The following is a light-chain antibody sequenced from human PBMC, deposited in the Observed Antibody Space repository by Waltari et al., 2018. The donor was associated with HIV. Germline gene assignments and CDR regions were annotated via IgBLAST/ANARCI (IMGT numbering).Light chain of an antibody. Sequence: QAVVTQEPSLTVSPGGTVTLTCGSSSGPVTSGHHPYWFQQKSGQAPRTLIYDTFNKHAWTPARFSGSLLGGKAALTLSGAQPEDEAEYFCLLSFAGARPVVFGGGTNLTDL. V-gene: IGLV7-46*01. CDR2: DTF. J-gene: IGLJ2*01. CDR3: LLSFAGARPVV. CDR1: SGPVTSGHH.